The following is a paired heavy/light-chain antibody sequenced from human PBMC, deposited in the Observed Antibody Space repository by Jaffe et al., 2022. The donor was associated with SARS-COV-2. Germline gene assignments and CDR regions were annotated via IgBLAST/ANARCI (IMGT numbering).Heavy chain of an antibody. J-gene: IGHJ4*02. V-gene: IGHV4-61*08. CDR2: ISYNGGT. CDR1: GGSVSSSGNY. Sequence: QVQLQESGPGLVKPSETLSLTCTVSGGSVSSSGNYWSWIRQPPGKGLEWIAYISYNGGTSYSPSLKSRVTMSVDTSKNQVSLNLNSVTAEDTALYYCARYSGHHWTFDYWGQGTPVTVSA. CDR3: ARYSGHHWTFDY. D-gene: IGHD5-12*01.
Light chain of an antibody. CDR1: RGVASY. V-gene: IGKV1-9*01. J-gene: IGKJ5*01. CDR2: AAS. Sequence: DIQLTQSPSFLSASVGDRVTITCRASRGVASYLAWYQQRPGKAPELLIYAASTLQSGVPSRFSGSGSGTEFTLTISSLQPEDFASYYCQQTNTYPITFGQGTRLEIK. CDR3: QQTNTYPIT.